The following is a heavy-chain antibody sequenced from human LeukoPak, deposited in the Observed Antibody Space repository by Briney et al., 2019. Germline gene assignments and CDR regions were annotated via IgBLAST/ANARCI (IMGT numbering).Heavy chain of an antibody. D-gene: IGHD3-10*01. CDR1: GGSISSYY. J-gene: IGHJ3*02. Sequence: PSETLSLTCTVSGGSISSYYWSWIRQPPGKGLEWIGYIYFSGSPNYNPSLKSRVTISVDTSNNQFSLKLRSVTAADTAVYYCARGGSGISNAFDIWGQGTMVTVSS. V-gene: IGHV4-59*01. CDR3: ARGGSGISNAFDI. CDR2: IYFSGSP.